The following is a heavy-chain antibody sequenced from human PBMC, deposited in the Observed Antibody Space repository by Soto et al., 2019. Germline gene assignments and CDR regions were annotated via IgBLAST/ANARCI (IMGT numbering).Heavy chain of an antibody. D-gene: IGHD2-2*01. CDR1: GFAFSSYT. V-gene: IGHV3-21*01. J-gene: IGHJ6*02. CDR2: ISDSGSYI. CDR3: ARAEGGCSSTSCHSYGMDV. Sequence: GGSLRLSCAASGFAFSSYTMNWVRRAPGKWLEWVSSISDSGSYIFYGESVKGRFSISRDNAKNSLFLLLNSLRAEDTAVYYCARAEGGCSSTSCHSYGMDVWGRGTTVTVSS.